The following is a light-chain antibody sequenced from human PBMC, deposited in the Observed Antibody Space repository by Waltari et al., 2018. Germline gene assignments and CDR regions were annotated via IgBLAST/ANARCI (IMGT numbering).Light chain of an antibody. CDR3: MQGTHWPRT. CDR1: QSLVHSDGNTY. CDR2: KVS. V-gene: IGKV2-30*02. Sequence: DVVMTQSPVSLPVTLGQPASISCGSSQSLVHSDGNTYLNWFQQRPGQSPRRLIYKVSRRDSGVPDRFSGSGSVTDFTLKISRVEAEDVGVYYCMQGTHWPRTFGQGTKVQIK. J-gene: IGKJ1*01.